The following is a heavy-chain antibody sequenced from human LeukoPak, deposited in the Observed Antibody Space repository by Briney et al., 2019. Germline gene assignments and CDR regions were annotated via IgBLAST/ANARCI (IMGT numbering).Heavy chain of an antibody. CDR1: GGSISSYY. J-gene: IGHJ5*02. V-gene: IGHV4-59*01. D-gene: IGHD6-13*01. CDR2: IYYSGST. CDR3: AKVGLDYSSSWYEDNWFDP. Sequence: SKTLSRNCTVSGGSISSYYWSWIRQPPGKGLEWIGYIYYSGSTNYNPSLKSRVTISVDTSKNQFSLKLSSVTAADTAVYYCAKVGLDYSSSWYEDNWFDPWGQGTLVTVSS.